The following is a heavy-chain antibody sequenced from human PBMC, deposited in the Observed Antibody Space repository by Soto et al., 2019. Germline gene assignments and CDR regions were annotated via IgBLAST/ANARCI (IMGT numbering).Heavy chain of an antibody. J-gene: IGHJ6*02. V-gene: IGHV3-30-3*01. CDR3: ARDFASDELYVIDV. D-gene: IGHD1-26*01. Sequence: GGSLRLSCAASGFTFSSYAMHWVRQAPGKGLEWVAVISYDGSNKYYADSVKGRFTISRDNSKNTLYLQMNSLRAEDTAVYYCARDFASDELYVIDVWGQGTTVTVSS. CDR1: GFTFSSYA. CDR2: ISYDGSNK.